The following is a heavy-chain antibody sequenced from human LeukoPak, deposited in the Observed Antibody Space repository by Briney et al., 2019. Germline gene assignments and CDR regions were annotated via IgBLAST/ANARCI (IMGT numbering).Heavy chain of an antibody. CDR2: ISYDGSHK. CDR3: ARDSAYFAFWSGYLD. J-gene: IGHJ4*02. Sequence: GGSLGLSCVASGFTFGEFAMFWVRQAPGKGLEWVADISYDGSHKYYAGSVKGRFTISRDQSKNTLYLQMNSLRPEDTAVYYCARDSAYFAFWSGYLDWGQGSLVTVSS. V-gene: IGHV3-30*04. CDR1: GFTFGEFA. D-gene: IGHD3-3*01.